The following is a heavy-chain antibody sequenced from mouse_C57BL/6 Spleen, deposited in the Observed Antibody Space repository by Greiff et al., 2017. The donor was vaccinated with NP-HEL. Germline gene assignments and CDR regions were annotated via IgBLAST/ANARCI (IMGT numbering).Heavy chain of an antibody. J-gene: IGHJ2*01. CDR1: GYTFTDYY. D-gene: IGHD2-4*01. V-gene: IGHV1-26*01. CDR3: ARLLSIYDYDYFDY. CDR2: INPNNGGT. Sequence: EVQLQQSGPELVKPGASVKISCKASGYTFTDYYMNWVKQSHGKSLEWIGDINPNNGGTSYNQKFKGKATLTVDKSSSTAYMELRSLTSEDSAVYYCARLLSIYDYDYFDYWGQGTTLTVSS.